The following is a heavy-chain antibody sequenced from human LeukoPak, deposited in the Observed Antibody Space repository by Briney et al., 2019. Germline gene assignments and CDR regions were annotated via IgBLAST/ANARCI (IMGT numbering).Heavy chain of an antibody. J-gene: IGHJ4*02. CDR1: GGSISSYY. Sequence: SETLSLTCTVSGGSISSYYWSWIRQPAGKGLEWIGRIYTSGSTNYNPSPKSRVTMSVDTSKNQFSLKLSSVTAADTAVYYCARGSTYDFWSGYYFTRYYFDYWGQGTLVTVSS. CDR3: ARGSTYDFWSGYYFTRYYFDY. V-gene: IGHV4-4*07. D-gene: IGHD3-3*01. CDR2: IYTSGST.